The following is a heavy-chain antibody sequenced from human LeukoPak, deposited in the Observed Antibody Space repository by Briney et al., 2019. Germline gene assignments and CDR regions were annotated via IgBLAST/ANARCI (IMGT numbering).Heavy chain of an antibody. CDR1: GFTFSPYA. CDR2: ISGSGDST. CDR3: AKGGAGYCSSTSCLYYFDY. Sequence: PGGSLRLSCAASGFTFSPYAMNWVRQAPGKGLEWVSTISGSGDSTYYADSVKGRFTISRDNFKNTLLLQMNSLRAEDTAVYYCAKGGAGYCSSTSCLYYFDYWGQGTLVTVST. J-gene: IGHJ4*02. D-gene: IGHD2-2*01. V-gene: IGHV3-23*01.